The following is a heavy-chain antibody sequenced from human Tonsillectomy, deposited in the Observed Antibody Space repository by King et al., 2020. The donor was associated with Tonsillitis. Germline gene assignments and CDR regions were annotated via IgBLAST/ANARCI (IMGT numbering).Heavy chain of an antibody. CDR2: ISSSSSYT. Sequence: EVQLVESGGGLVKPGGSLRLSCAASGFTFSSYSMNWVRQAPGKGLEWVSSISSSSSYTYYADSVKGRFTISRDNAKNSLYLQMNSLRAEDTAVYYCARGGGSGTDGGMDVWGQGTTVTVSS. D-gene: IGHD1-1*01. CDR3: ARGGGSGTDGGMDV. CDR1: GFTFSSYS. J-gene: IGHJ6*02. V-gene: IGHV3-21*01.